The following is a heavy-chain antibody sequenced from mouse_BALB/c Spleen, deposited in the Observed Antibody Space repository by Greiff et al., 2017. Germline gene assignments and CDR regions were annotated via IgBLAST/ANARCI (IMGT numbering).Heavy chain of an antibody. D-gene: IGHD2-4*01. Sequence: EVKLMESGPGLVKPSQSLSLTCTVTGYSITSYYAWYWIRQFPGNELGWMGYISYSGSTSYNPSLNSRISITRDTSKNQFFLQLNSMTTEDTATYYCAPNYYDYGCWYFAVWGAGTTVTVSA. CDR3: APNYYDYGCWYFAV. CDR2: ISYSGST. J-gene: IGHJ1*01. V-gene: IGHV3-2*02. CDR1: GYSITSYYA.